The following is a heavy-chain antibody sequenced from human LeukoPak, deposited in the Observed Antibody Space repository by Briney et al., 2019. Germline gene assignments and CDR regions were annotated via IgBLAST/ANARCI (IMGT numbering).Heavy chain of an antibody. CDR3: ATLDRELHGFDP. J-gene: IGHJ5*02. CDR2: IYHSGST. CDR1: GGSISRGGYS. Sequence: SQTLSLTCAVSGGSISRGGYSWSWIRQPPGKGLEWIGYIYHSGSTYYNPSLKSRVTISVDRSKNQFSLKLSSVTAADTAVYYCATLDRELHGFDPWGQGTLVTVSS. V-gene: IGHV4-30-2*01. D-gene: IGHD1-26*01.